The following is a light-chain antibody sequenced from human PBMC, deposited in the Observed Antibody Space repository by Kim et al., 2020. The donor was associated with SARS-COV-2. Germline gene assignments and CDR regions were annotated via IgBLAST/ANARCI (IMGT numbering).Light chain of an antibody. CDR1: TWEPKY. V-gene: IGLV3-1*01. CDR2: PDT. Sequence: PVKTATITCSGDTWEPKYFCWFKQSPGQSPGLVIYPDTKRPSETPARFSPSNSGNTAILPISGPQPMEGADFYCQAWDTTSPVFFGGGPHLTVL. CDR3: QAWDTTSPVF. J-gene: IGLJ2*01.